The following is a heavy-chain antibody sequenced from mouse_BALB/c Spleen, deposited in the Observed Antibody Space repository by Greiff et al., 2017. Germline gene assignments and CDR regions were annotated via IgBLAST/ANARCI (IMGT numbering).Heavy chain of an antibody. J-gene: IGHJ4*01. CDR2: IWGDGST. V-gene: IGHV2-6-7*01. CDR1: GFSLTGYG. CDR3: ARDSFYGNYPYYAMDY. Sequence: VMLVESGPGLVAPSQSLSITCTVSGFSLTGYGVNWVRQPPGKGLEWLGMIWGDGSTDYNSALKSRLSISKDNSKSQVFLNMNSLQTDDTARYYCARDSFYGNYPYYAMDYWGQGTSVTVSS. D-gene: IGHD2-1*01.